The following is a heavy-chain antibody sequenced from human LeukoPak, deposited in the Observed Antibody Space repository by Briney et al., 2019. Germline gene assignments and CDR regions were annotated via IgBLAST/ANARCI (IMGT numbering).Heavy chain of an antibody. CDR2: INHSGST. D-gene: IGHD3-10*01. CDR3: ARGPLAYYGSGSYYRPPFDY. CDR1: GGSFSGYY. Sequence: SETLSLTCAIYGGSFSGYYWSWIRQPPGKGLEWIGEINHSGSTNYNPSLKSRVTISVDTPKNQFSLKLSSVTAADTAVYYCARGPLAYYGSGSYYRPPFDYWGQGTLVTVSS. V-gene: IGHV4-34*01. J-gene: IGHJ4*02.